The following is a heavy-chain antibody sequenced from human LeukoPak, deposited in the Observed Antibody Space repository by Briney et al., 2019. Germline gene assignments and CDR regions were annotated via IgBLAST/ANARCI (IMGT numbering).Heavy chain of an antibody. D-gene: IGHD2-15*01. J-gene: IGHJ6*02. CDR2: VFHSGST. CDR1: GGSINSQY. CDR3: ATGLGYCSGGTCFAYHYYGMDV. V-gene: IGHV4-59*11. Sequence: SETLSLTCTVSGGSINSQYWSWIRKPPGKGLEWIGYVFHSGSTNYNPSLESRVSISVATSRRQFSLSLTSVTAADTAVYYCATGLGYCSGGTCFAYHYYGMDVWGHGTPVTV.